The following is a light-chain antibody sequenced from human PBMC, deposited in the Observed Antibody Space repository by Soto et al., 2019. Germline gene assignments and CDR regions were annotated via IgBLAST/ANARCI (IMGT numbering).Light chain of an antibody. V-gene: IGLV6-57*03. Sequence: NFMLTQPNSVSESPGKTVIISCTRSSGTIANNYVQWYQQRPGSAPTAVIYDDNQRPSGVPDRFSGSIDRSSNSASLTISGLKTEDEADYYCQSYDNTNLLVFGGGTKLTVL. J-gene: IGLJ2*01. CDR2: DDN. CDR3: QSYDNTNLLV. CDR1: SGTIANNY.